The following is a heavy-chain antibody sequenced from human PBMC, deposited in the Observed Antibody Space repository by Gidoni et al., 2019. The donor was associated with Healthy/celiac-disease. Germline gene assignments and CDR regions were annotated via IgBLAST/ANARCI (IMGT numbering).Heavy chain of an antibody. V-gene: IGHV1-8*01. CDR1: GYTFTSYD. Sequence: QVQLVQSGAEVKKPGASVKVSCTASGYTFTSYDINWVRQATGQGLEWMGWMNPNSGNTGYAQKCQGRVTMTRNTSISTAYMELSSLRSEDTAVYYCARGRAKRNRDSSGYNFDYWGQGTLVTVSS. CDR2: MNPNSGNT. D-gene: IGHD3-22*01. J-gene: IGHJ4*02. CDR3: ARGRAKRNRDSSGYNFDY.